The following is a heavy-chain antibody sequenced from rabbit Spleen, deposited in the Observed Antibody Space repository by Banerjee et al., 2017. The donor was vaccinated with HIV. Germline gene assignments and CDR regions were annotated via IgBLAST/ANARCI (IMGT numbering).Heavy chain of an antibody. J-gene: IGHJ6*01. CDR1: GFSFSSGYD. CDR3: ARDAATSFSSYGMDL. CDR2: IRLSNNGY. D-gene: IGHD8-1*01. Sequence: QSLEESGGGLVKPGASLTLTCKASGFSFSSGYDMCWVRQAPGKGLELIACIRLSNNGYWYATWAKGRFTISKTSTTVDLKMTSLTAADTATYFCARDAATSFSSYGMDLWGPGTLVTVS. V-gene: IGHV1S40*01.